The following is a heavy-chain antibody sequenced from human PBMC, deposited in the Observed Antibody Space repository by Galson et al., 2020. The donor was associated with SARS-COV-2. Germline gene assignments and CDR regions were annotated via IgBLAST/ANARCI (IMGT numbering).Heavy chain of an antibody. D-gene: IGHD2-2*02. CDR3: ARGGWGRCSSTSCYKYYYYYMDV. J-gene: IGHJ6*03. Sequence: SVKVSCKASGGTFSSYDISWVRQAPGQGLEWMGGIIPIFGTANYAQKFQGRVTITADESTSTAYMELSSLRSEDTAVYYCARGGWGRCSSTSCYKYYYYYMDVWGKGTTVTVSS. V-gene: IGHV1-69*13. CDR2: IIPIFGTA. CDR1: GGTFSSYD.